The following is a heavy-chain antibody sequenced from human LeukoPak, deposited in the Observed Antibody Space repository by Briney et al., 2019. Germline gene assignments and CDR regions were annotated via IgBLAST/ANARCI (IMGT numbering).Heavy chain of an antibody. D-gene: IGHD2-15*01. Sequence: GGSLRLSCAASGFTFSSYGMPWVRQAPGKGLEWVAVISYDGSNKYYADSVKGRFTISRDNSKNTLYLQMNSLRAEDTAVYYCAKDSFKDNYYHYYYMDVWGKGTTVTVSS. CDR1: GFTFSSYG. CDR3: AKDSFKDNYYHYYYMDV. CDR2: ISYDGSNK. V-gene: IGHV3-30*18. J-gene: IGHJ6*03.